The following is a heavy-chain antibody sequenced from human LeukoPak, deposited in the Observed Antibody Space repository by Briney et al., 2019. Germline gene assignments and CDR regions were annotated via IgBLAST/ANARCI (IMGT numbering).Heavy chain of an antibody. CDR2: ISSGSSYI. J-gene: IGHJ4*02. CDR3: AKDPLGNYGSGSYIDY. CDR1: GFSFSSHS. V-gene: IGHV3-21*04. D-gene: IGHD3-10*01. Sequence: GGSLRLSCEASGFSFSSHSMNWVRQAPGKGLEWVSSISSGSSYIDYTDSVKGRFTISRDNAKNSLYLQMNSLRAEDTALYYCAKDPLGNYGSGSYIDYWGQGTLVTVSS.